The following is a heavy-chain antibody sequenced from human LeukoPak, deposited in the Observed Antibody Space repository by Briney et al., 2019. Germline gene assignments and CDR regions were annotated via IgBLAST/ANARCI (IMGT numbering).Heavy chain of an antibody. CDR1: GFTFSSYW. Sequence: GGSLTLSCAASGFTFSSYWMSWVRQAQGKGLELVANIKQDGSEKYYVDSVKGRFTISRDNAKNSLYLQMNSLRAEDTAVYYCARGGAALFDYWGQGTLVTVSS. CDR2: IKQDGSEK. V-gene: IGHV3-7*01. J-gene: IGHJ4*02. CDR3: ARGGAALFDY. D-gene: IGHD6-6*01.